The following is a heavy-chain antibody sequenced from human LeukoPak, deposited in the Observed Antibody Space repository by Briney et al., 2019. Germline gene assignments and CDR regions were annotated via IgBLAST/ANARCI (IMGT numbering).Heavy chain of an antibody. V-gene: IGHV1-8*01. J-gene: IGHJ4*02. CDR2: MNPNSGNT. CDR1: GYTFTSYD. Sequence: SVKVSCKASGYTFTSYDINWVRQATGQGLEWMGWMNPNSGNTGYAQKFPGRVTMTRNTSISTAYMELSSLRSEDTAVYYCARLSYNWNDVAPGYWGQGTLVTVSS. D-gene: IGHD1-20*01. CDR3: ARLSYNWNDVAPGY.